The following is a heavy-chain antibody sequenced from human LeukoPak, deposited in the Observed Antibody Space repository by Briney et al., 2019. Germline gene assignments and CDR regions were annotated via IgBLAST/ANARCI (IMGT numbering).Heavy chain of an antibody. Sequence: SEALSLTCAVSGFSLRGPYYWGWIRQPPGKGLEWIGSVHHSGYTHYNPSLKSRVTTSIDTYNNQFSLKLKLNSVTAADTAVYYCARGGSGNYWDFDYWAQGTLVTVPS. CDR1: GFSLRGPYY. CDR2: VHHSGYT. V-gene: IGHV4-38-2*01. J-gene: IGHJ4*02. D-gene: IGHD3-10*01. CDR3: ARGGSGNYWDFDY.